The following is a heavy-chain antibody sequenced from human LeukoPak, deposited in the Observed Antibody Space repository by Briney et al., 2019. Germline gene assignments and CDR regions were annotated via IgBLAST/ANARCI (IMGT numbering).Heavy chain of an antibody. CDR1: GGSISTYY. Sequence: SETLSLTCTVSGGSISTYYWSWIRQSPGKGLECIGYIYYSGSTYYNPSLKSRVTISVDTSKNQFSLKLSSVTPEDTAMYYCARVDGGSYHRTFDIWGQGTMVTVSS. CDR2: IYYSGST. D-gene: IGHD1-26*01. V-gene: IGHV4-59*08. CDR3: ARVDGGSYHRTFDI. J-gene: IGHJ3*02.